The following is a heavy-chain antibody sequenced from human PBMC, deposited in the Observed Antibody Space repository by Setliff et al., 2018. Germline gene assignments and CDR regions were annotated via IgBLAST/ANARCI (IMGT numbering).Heavy chain of an antibody. V-gene: IGHV4-61*10. J-gene: IGHJ6*03. CDR3: ARGCAAGACYSDYYYYMDV. CDR1: GGSISSGTYY. D-gene: IGHD2-15*01. CDR2: IKYDGTT. Sequence: SETLSLTCTVSGGSISSGTYYWSWIRQPAGKGLEWIGYIKYDGTTDYNPSLDSRVTMSVDTSKNQFSLKLKSVAAADTAMYYCARGCAAGACYSDYYYYMDVWGKGTTVT.